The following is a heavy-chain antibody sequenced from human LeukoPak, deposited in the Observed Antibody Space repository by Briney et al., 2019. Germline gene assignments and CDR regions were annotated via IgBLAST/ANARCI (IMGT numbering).Heavy chain of an antibody. Sequence: PSETLSLTCTVSGGSISSYYWSWIRQPPGKGLEWIGYIYYSGSTNYNPSLKSRVTISVDTSKNQFSLKLSSVTAADTAVYYCARTMAGIAAAGSWASFDYWGQGTLVTVSS. V-gene: IGHV4-59*08. D-gene: IGHD6-13*01. CDR1: GGSISSYY. CDR2: IYYSGST. J-gene: IGHJ4*02. CDR3: ARTMAGIAAAGSWASFDY.